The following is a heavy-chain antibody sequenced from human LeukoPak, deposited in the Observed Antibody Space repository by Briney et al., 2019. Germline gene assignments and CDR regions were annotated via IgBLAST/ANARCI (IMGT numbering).Heavy chain of an antibody. CDR2: ISSSSSYI. CDR1: GFTFSSSS. D-gene: IGHD6-13*01. J-gene: IGHJ4*02. CDR3: ARDQGAPAGLVVGFDF. Sequence: PGGSLRLSYAASGFTFSSSSMNWVRQAPGRGLEWVSSISSSSSYIYYTDSVKGRFTISRDNSKNTLYLQMNSLRPEDTAVYYCARDQGAPAGLVVGFDFWGQGTLVTVSS. V-gene: IGHV3-21*01.